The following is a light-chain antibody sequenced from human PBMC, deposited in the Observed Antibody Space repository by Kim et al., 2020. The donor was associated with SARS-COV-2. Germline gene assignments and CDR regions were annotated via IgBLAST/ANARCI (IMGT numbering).Light chain of an antibody. V-gene: IGLV3-19*01. CDR2: GNN. Sequence: SSELTQDPDVSVALGQTVKITCRGDSLRKYYASWYKQKAGRAPTLVIYGNNNRPSGIPDRFSGSNSGNTASLTITGAQAEDEADYYCASRDNSGQRYGFGSGTKVTVL. CDR1: SLRKYY. CDR3: ASRDNSGQRYG. J-gene: IGLJ1*01.